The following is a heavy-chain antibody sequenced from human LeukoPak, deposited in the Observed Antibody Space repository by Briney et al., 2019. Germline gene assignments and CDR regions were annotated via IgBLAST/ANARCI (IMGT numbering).Heavy chain of an antibody. D-gene: IGHD2-15*01. CDR2: IKQDGSES. CDR3: ARGCCGGSCYESKFDP. Sequence: GGSLRLSCAASGFTFSSYWMSWVRQAPGKGLEWVANIKQDGSESYYVDSVKGRFTISRDNAKNSLYLQMDSLRAEDTAIYYCARGCCGGSCYESKFDPWGQGTLVTVSS. J-gene: IGHJ5*02. CDR1: GFTFSSYW. V-gene: IGHV3-7*01.